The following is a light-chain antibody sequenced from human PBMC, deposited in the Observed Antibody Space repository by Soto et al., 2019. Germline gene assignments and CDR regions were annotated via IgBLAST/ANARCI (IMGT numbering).Light chain of an antibody. CDR3: LQDFNLPGT. J-gene: IGKJ1*01. CDR1: QSIGSW. Sequence: IEMPHFPSTLSASVGDRVTITCRASQSIGSWLAWYQQKPGKAPKLLIYEASTIESGIPSRFSGSGSGTDFTLTISSLQPEDLAGYYCLQDFNLPGTFGQGTKVDIK. CDR2: EAS. V-gene: IGKV1-5*03.